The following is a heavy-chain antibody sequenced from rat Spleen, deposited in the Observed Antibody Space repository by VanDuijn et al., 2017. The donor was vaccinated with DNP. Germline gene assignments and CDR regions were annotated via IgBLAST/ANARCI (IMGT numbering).Heavy chain of an antibody. CDR2: MWSDGNT. Sequence: QVQLIESGPGLVQPSQTLSLTCTVSGFSLTSYNVHWVRQPTGKGLEWMGVMWSDGNTDYNSVLKSRLSISRDTSKSQVFLKMNSVQTEDTAMYFCARSQGYYYDGSYYPFAYWGQGVMVTVSS. CDR3: ARSQGYYYDGSYYPFAY. J-gene: IGHJ2*01. V-gene: IGHV2-30*01. CDR1: GFSLTSYN. D-gene: IGHD1-12*02.